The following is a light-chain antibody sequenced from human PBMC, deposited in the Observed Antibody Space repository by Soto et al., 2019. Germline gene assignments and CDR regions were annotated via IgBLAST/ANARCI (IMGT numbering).Light chain of an antibody. CDR2: EVT. CDR1: SSDVGGYNY. J-gene: IGLJ2*01. Sequence: QSALTQPPSASGSPGQSVTISCTGTSSDVGGYNYVSWYQQHPGKAPKLMIYEVTKRPSGVPDRFSASKSGNTASLTVSGLQAEDEADYYCSSFAGSSNVFGGGTKLTVL. CDR3: SSFAGSSNV. V-gene: IGLV2-8*01.